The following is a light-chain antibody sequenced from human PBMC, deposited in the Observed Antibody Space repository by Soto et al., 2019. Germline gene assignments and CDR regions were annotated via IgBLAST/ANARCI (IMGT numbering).Light chain of an antibody. CDR3: QQRSNRPST. CDR1: QSVSSY. Sequence: EIVLTQSPATLSLSPGERAALSCRASQSVSSYLAWYQQKPGQAPSLLIYDASKRATGIPARFSGSGSGADFTLTISRLEPEDVAYYFRQQRSNRPSTFGGGTKVEI. J-gene: IGKJ4*01. V-gene: IGKV3-11*01. CDR2: DAS.